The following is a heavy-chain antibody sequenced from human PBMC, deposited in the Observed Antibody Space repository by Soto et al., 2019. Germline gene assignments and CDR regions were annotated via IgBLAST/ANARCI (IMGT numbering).Heavy chain of an antibody. V-gene: IGHV1-8*01. CDR1: GNTFTSYD. CDR3: ARGLASGRYYLLFY. J-gene: IGHJ4*02. CDR2: INPNSGNI. D-gene: IGHD3-10*01. Sequence: SVKLSCKASGNTFTSYDINWVRQATGHGLEWMGWINPNSGNIGYAQKFQGRVTMTRDTAIRTAYTEVSRLRSDDTAVYYCARGLASGRYYLLFYWGQVT.